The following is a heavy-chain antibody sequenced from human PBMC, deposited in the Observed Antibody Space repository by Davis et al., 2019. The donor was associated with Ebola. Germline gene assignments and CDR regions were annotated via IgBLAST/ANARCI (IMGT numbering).Heavy chain of an antibody. CDR1: GFTFSSYW. CDR2: IKQDGSEK. V-gene: IGHV3-7*01. Sequence: PGGSLRLSCAASGFTFSSYWMSWVRQAPGKGLEWVADIKQDGSEKYYVDSVKGRFTISRDNAKNSLYLQMNSLRDEDTAVYYCARGALRWRNWFDPWGQGTLVTVSS. CDR3: ARGALRWRNWFDP. D-gene: IGHD4-23*01. J-gene: IGHJ5*02.